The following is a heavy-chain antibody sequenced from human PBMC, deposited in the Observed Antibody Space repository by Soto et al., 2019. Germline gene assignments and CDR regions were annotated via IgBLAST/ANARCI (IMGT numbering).Heavy chain of an antibody. CDR3: ARGHYGMDV. V-gene: IGHV3-7*05. CDR1: GFSFDQHW. J-gene: IGHJ6*02. CDR2: RKYDGSEK. Sequence: EEEVAQSGGGLVQPGGSLRLFCGASGFSFDQHWMSWVRQPPGKGLEWVANRKYDGSEKNFVDSVKGRFTISRDSATNSLSLQMNNLRVEDTAVYYCARGHYGMDVWGQGTSVTASS.